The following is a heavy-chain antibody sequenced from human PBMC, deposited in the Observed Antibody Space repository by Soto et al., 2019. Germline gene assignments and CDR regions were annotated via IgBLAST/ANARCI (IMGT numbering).Heavy chain of an antibody. V-gene: IGHV3-23*01. J-gene: IGHJ6*02. CDR3: ARGPCSDVNCDGREDV. CDR1: GFSFSNHA. Sequence: EVQLLYSGGGLVQPGGSLRLSCAASGFSFSNHAMSWVRQAPGKGREWVSSVTGSGDRTYYADSVKGRFTISRDNSKNTLSLQMSTVKVEDTAVYYCARGPCSDVNCDGREDVWGRGTTGTVSS. D-gene: IGHD2-15*01. CDR2: VTGSGDRT.